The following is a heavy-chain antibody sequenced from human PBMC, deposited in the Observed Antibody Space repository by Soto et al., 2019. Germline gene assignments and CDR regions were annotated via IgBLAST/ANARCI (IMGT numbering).Heavy chain of an antibody. CDR3: ARVDGSDQNRPFDC. Sequence: PSETLSLTCTVSGGSVSSGSYYWSWIRQPPGKGLEWIGYIYYSGSTNYNPSLKSRVTISVDTSKNQFSLKLSSVTAADTAVYFCARVDGSDQNRPFDCWGQGTLVTVSS. V-gene: IGHV4-61*01. D-gene: IGHD1-26*01. CDR1: GGSVSSGSYY. J-gene: IGHJ4*02. CDR2: IYYSGST.